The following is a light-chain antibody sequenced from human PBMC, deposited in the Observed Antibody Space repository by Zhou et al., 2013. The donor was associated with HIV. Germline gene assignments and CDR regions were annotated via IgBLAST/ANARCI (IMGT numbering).Light chain of an antibody. CDR2: LGS. V-gene: IGKV2-28*01. J-gene: IGKJ1*01. CDR3: MQALQTPWA. Sequence: DIVMTQTPLSLSVTPGQPASISCKSSQSLLHSDGYNYLDWYLQKPGQSPQLLIYLGSNRASGVPDRFSGSGSGTDFTLKISRVEAEDVGVYYCMQALQTPWAFGQGTKVE. CDR1: QSLLHSDGYNY.